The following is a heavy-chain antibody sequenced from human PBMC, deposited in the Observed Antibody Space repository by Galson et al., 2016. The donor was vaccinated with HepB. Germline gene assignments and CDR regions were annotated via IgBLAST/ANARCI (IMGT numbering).Heavy chain of an antibody. D-gene: IGHD6-13*01. CDR3: AKRGAAADTLPYYYALDF. CDR2: IRDSGVVT. Sequence: SVRLSCAASGFVFSRYAMTWVRQAPGKGLEWVAAIRDSGVVTYYADSVKGRFTISRDNHKNTLYLQMNSLRAEDTAVYYCAKRGAAADTLPYYYALDFWGQGTTVTVSS. J-gene: IGHJ6*02. CDR1: GFVFSRYA. V-gene: IGHV3-23*01.